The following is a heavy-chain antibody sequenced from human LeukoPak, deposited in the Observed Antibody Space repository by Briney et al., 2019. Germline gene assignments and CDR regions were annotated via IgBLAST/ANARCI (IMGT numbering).Heavy chain of an antibody. CDR1: EFTFSSYA. Sequence: GRSLRLSCAASEFTFSSYAMSWVRQAPGKGLEWVSAISGSGGSTYYADSVKGRFTIPRDNSKNTLYLQMNSLRAEDTAVYCCAKGQLLSKAAVDYWGQGTLVTVSS. CDR3: AKGQLLSKAAVDY. V-gene: IGHV3-23*01. D-gene: IGHD2-2*01. CDR2: ISGSGGST. J-gene: IGHJ4*02.